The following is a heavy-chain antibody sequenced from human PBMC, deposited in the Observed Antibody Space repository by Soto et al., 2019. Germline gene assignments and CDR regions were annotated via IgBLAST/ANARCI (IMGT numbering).Heavy chain of an antibody. CDR3: ARGLVRGDIALFNWFDP. V-gene: IGHV1-3*01. D-gene: IGHD3-10*01. CDR1: GYTFTTYV. Sequence: ASVKVSCKASGYTFTTYVMHWVRQAPGQRLEWMGWFNAGNGDTKYSQTFQGRVTITRDTSANTAYMELSSLRSADTAVYYCARGLVRGDIALFNWFDPWGQGTLVTVSS. J-gene: IGHJ5*02. CDR2: FNAGNGDT.